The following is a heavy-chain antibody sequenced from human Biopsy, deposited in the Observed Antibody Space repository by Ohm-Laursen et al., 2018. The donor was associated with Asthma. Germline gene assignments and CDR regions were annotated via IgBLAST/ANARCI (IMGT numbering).Heavy chain of an antibody. V-gene: IGHV1-2*06. CDR1: GYTFIGCP. J-gene: IGHJ5*02. Sequence: EASVKVSYKASGYTFIGCPIHWMRQAPGQGLEWMGRINPNSGGTNYAQKFQGRVTMTRDTSISTAYMEVSRLRSDDTAVYYCARGQKSAGDRWFDPWGQGTLVTVSS. D-gene: IGHD6-13*01. CDR2: INPNSGGT. CDR3: ARGQKSAGDRWFDP.